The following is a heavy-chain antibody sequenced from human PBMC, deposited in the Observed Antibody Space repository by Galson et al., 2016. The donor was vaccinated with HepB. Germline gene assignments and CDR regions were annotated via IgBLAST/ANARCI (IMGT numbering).Heavy chain of an antibody. CDR1: GYSFSTYW. V-gene: IGHV5-51*01. CDR3: ARHARACSAGSCDSAWYFDL. J-gene: IGHJ2*01. D-gene: IGHD2-15*01. Sequence: QSGAEVKKPGESLKISCKGSGYSFSTYWIGWVRQMPGKGLEWMGIIYPVDSDTRYSPSFQGQVTISADKSISTAYLQWTSLKTSDTAMYYCARHARACSAGSCDSAWYFDLWGRGTLVTVSS. CDR2: IYPVDSDT.